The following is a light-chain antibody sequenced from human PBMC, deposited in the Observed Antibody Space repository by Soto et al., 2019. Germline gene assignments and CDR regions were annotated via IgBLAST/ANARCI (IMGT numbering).Light chain of an antibody. J-gene: IGKJ1*01. CDR3: QHYGSSLWT. V-gene: IGKV3-20*01. CDR1: QSVSSCY. Sequence: EIVLTQSPGTLSVSPGERATLSCRASQSVSSCYLAWYQQKPGQAPRLLIYGASSRATGIPDRFSGSGSGTDFTRTISRLEPEDFAVYYCQHYGSSLWTFGQGTKVEIK. CDR2: GAS.